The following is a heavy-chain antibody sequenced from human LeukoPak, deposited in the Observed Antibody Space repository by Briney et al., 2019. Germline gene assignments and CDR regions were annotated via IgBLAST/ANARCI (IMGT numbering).Heavy chain of an antibody. CDR3: ARAAVAGPDY. Sequence: SETLSPTCTVSGGSISSGGYYWSWIRQHPGKGLEWIGYIYYSGSTYYNPSLKSRVTISVDTSKNQFSLKLSSVTAADTAVYYCARAAVAGPDYWGQGTLVTVSS. J-gene: IGHJ4*02. V-gene: IGHV4-31*03. CDR1: GGSISSGGYY. D-gene: IGHD6-19*01. CDR2: IYYSGST.